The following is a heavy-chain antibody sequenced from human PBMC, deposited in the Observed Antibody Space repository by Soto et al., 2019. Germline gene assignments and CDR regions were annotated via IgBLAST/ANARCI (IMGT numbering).Heavy chain of an antibody. D-gene: IGHD1-26*01. J-gene: IGHJ6*02. Sequence: ASVKASSKACGYTFTSNYMHWVRQAPGQGFEWMGIINPSGGSTSYAQKFQGRVTMTRDTSTSTVYMELSSLRSEDTAVYYCARDRGRLGANGRYYGMDVWGQGTTVTVSS. CDR1: GYTFTSNY. CDR2: INPSGGST. V-gene: IGHV1-46*01. CDR3: ARDRGRLGANGRYYGMDV.